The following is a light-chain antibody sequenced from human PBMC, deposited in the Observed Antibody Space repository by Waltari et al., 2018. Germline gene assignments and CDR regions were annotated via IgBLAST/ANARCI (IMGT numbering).Light chain of an antibody. J-gene: IGKJ1*01. V-gene: IGKV3-20*01. CDR3: QNYERLPAT. CDR2: HAF. Sequence: EIVLTQSPGTLSLSPGERATLSCRASQSIGIYLAWYQQKSGQAPRLLIYHAFSRATGIPDRFSGSGSGTDFSLTISRLEPEDFAVYYCQNYERLPATFGQGTKVEIK. CDR1: QSIGIY.